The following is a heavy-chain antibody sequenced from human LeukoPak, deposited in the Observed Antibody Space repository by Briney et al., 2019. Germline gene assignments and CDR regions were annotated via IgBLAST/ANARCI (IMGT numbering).Heavy chain of an antibody. CDR1: GFTFSTYG. CDR3: ARSGAQNYYGSGSYFTPYYFDY. Sequence: PGGSLRLSCAASGFTFSTYGTHWVRQAPGKGLEWVAVIGSDGKTTYYADSVKGRFTISRDNSKNSLYLQMNSLRAEDTAVYYCARSGAQNYYGSGSYFTPYYFDYWGQGTLVTVSS. J-gene: IGHJ4*02. CDR2: IGSDGKTT. D-gene: IGHD3-10*01. V-gene: IGHV3-33*08.